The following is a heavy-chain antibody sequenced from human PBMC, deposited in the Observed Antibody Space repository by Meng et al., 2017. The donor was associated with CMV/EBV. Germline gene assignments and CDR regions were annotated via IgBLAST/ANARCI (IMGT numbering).Heavy chain of an antibody. CDR1: GFTFPLYF. Sequence: GESLKISCAASGFTFPLYFMNWVRQAPGKGLEWVSSISSSLNSIYYADSVEGRFTIYRDNANNSLHLQMNSLRVEDTAGYYCARGKHYSVSNLDEAFDIWGQGTVVTVSS. D-gene: IGHD1-26*01. CDR3: ARGKHYSVSNLDEAFDI. J-gene: IGHJ3*02. CDR2: ISSSLNSI. V-gene: IGHV3-21*06.